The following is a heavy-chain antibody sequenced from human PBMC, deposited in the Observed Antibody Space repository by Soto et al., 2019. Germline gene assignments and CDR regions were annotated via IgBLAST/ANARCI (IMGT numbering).Heavy chain of an antibody. CDR2: IYDGGNT. Sequence: GGSLRLSCAASGFIVSSNFMSWVRQAPGKGLEWVSVIYDGGNTYYADSVKGRFTISRHNSENTLYLQMNSLRPEDTAVYYCATMRGSVATIYYYFYMDVWGKGTTVTVSS. J-gene: IGHJ6*03. D-gene: IGHD5-12*01. CDR3: ATMRGSVATIYYYFYMDV. CDR1: GFIVSSNF. V-gene: IGHV3-53*04.